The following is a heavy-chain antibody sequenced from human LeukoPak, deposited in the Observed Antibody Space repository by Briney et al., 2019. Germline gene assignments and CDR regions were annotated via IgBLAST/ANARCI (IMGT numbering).Heavy chain of an antibody. V-gene: IGHV3-48*03. D-gene: IGHD3-16*01. CDR1: GITFSSFE. CDR2: ISATGAAI. Sequence: GGSLRLSCTASGITFSSFEMNWVRQAPGKGLEWISYISATGAAIDYADSVKGRFTISRDNAKNSVFLQMSSLRAEDTAVYYCAELWGFKNPHYLGQGNLVTGSS. CDR3: AELWGFKNPHY. J-gene: IGHJ4*01.